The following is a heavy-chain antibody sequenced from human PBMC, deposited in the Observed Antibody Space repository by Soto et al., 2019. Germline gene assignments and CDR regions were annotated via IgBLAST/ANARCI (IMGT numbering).Heavy chain of an antibody. CDR3: AIGLVTIFGVVIMAHYYYMDV. D-gene: IGHD3-3*01. J-gene: IGHJ6*03. CDR1: GFTVSSNY. Sequence: GGSLRLSCAASGFTVSSNYMSWVRQAPGKGLEWVSVIYSGGSTYYADSVKGRFTISRHNSKNTLYLQMNSLRAEDTAVYYCAIGLVTIFGVVIMAHYYYMDVWGKGTTVTVSS. CDR2: IYSGGST. V-gene: IGHV3-53*04.